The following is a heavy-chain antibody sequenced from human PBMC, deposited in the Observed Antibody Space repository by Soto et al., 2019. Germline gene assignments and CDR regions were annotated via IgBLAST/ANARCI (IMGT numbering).Heavy chain of an antibody. Sequence: QVQLVESGGGVVQPGRSLRLSCAASGFTFSSYGMHWVRQAPGKGLEWVAVIWYDGSNKYYADSVKGRFTISRDNSKNTLERQRNSVRAEETAVYYCARDLMRYCSSTSCGNFDYWGQGTLVTVSS. CDR3: ARDLMRYCSSTSCGNFDY. D-gene: IGHD2-2*01. V-gene: IGHV3-33*01. CDR1: GFTFSSYG. J-gene: IGHJ4*02. CDR2: IWYDGSNK.